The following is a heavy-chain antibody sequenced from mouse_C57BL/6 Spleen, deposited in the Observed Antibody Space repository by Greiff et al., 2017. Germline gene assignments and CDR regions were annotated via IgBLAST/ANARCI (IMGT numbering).Heavy chain of an antibody. CDR1: GYTFTSYD. CDR2: IYPRDGST. J-gene: IGHJ3*01. CDR3: ARSYYSNYGAY. V-gene: IGHV1-85*01. Sequence: QVQLKESGPELVKPGASVKLSCKASGYTFTSYDINWVKQRPGQGLEWIGWIYPRDGSTKYNEKFKGKATLTVDTSSSTAYIELHSLTSEDSAVYFCARSYYSNYGAYWGQGTLVTVSA. D-gene: IGHD2-5*01.